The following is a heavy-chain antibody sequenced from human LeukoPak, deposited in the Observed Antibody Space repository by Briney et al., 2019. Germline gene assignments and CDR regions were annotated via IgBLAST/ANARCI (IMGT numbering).Heavy chain of an antibody. CDR3: ARAASAAGTYALNH. V-gene: IGHV3-66*01. J-gene: IGHJ4*02. Sequence: GGSLRLSCAVSGFTVSSNYMSWVRQAPGKGLEWVSVIYGGGSTYYADSVKGRFTISRDNSKNTLYLQMNSLRAEDTAVYYCARAASAAGTYALNHWGQGTLVTVSS. CDR1: GFTVSSNY. CDR2: IYGGGST. D-gene: IGHD6-13*01.